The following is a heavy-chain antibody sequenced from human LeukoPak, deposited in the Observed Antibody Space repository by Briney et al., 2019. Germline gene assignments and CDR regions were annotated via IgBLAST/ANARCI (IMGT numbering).Heavy chain of an antibody. CDR3: ARPRGYTFDAFDV. Sequence: SETLSLTCAVSGDSISTTNYYWGWIRQPPGKGLEWIGIIYYSGITHYNPSLKSRISLSVDTSKSLFSLKLSSVTAADTAVYYCARPRGYTFDAFDVWGQGTMVTVSS. V-gene: IGHV4-39*01. CDR2: IYYSGIT. CDR1: GDSISTTNYY. D-gene: IGHD5-12*01. J-gene: IGHJ3*01.